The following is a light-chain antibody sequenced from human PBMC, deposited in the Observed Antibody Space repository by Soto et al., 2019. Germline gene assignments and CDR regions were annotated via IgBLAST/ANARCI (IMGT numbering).Light chain of an antibody. V-gene: IGKV1-9*01. Sequence: IQLTQFPSSLSASVGDRVTITCRASQGINTFLAWYQQKPGKAPKLLIYAAYSLQSGVPSRFSGRGSGTQFTLTISSLQPDDFATYYCKRYNTFSGTFGPGTKVDI. CDR2: AAY. CDR3: KRYNTFSGT. J-gene: IGKJ1*01. CDR1: QGINTF.